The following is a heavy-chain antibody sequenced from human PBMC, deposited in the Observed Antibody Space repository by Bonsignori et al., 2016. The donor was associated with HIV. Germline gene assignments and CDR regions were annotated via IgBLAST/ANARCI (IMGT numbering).Heavy chain of an antibody. J-gene: IGHJ4*02. CDR3: ASRGLRGYYDFWSGYYNDGIEWDY. V-gene: IGHV1-46*01. CDR1: GYTFTTYY. Sequence: ASVKVSCKASGYTFTTYYMHWVRQAPGQGLEWMGIINPSGGSTSYAQKFQGRVTMTRDTSTSTVYMELSSLRSEDTAVYYCASRGLRGYYDFWSGYYNDGIEWDYWGQGTLVTVSS. CDR2: INPSGGST. D-gene: IGHD3-3*01.